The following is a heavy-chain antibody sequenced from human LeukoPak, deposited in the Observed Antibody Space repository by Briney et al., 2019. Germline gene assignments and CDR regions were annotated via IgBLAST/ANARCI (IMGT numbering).Heavy chain of an antibody. J-gene: IGHJ4*02. CDR1: GYTFTSYY. Sequence: GASVTVSFKASGYTFTSYYMHWVRQAPGQGLEWVGVINPSGGGTSYAQKFQGTVTMTRDISTSTVYMELSSLRSEDTAVSYCARDGARLVVVPAAPQAYFDYWGQGTLVTVSS. CDR2: INPSGGGT. CDR3: ARDGARLVVVPAAPQAYFDY. D-gene: IGHD2-2*01. V-gene: IGHV1-46*01.